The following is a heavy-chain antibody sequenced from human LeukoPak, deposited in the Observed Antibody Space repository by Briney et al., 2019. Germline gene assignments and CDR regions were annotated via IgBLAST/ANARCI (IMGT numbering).Heavy chain of an antibody. Sequence: SVKVSCRASGGTFSSYAISWVRQAPGQGLEWMGGIIPIFGTANYAQEFQGRVTITADESTSTAYMELSSLRSEDTAVYYCARADSAVAGSSFDYWGQGTLVTVSS. CDR1: GGTFSSYA. J-gene: IGHJ4*02. CDR3: ARADSAVAGSSFDY. CDR2: IIPIFGTA. D-gene: IGHD6-19*01. V-gene: IGHV1-69*13.